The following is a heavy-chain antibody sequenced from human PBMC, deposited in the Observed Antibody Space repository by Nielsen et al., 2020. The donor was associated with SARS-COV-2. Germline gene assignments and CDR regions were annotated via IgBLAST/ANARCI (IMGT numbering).Heavy chain of an antibody. CDR2: ISSSSSYT. CDR1: GFTFSDYY. D-gene: IGHD1-1*01. Sequence: GESLKISCAASGFTFSDYYMSWIRQAPGKGLEWVSYISSSSSYTNYADSVKGRFTISRDNAKNSLYLQMNSLRAEDTAVYYCARAGQLELSWFDPWGQGTLVTVSS. CDR3: ARAGQLELSWFDP. V-gene: IGHV3-11*06. J-gene: IGHJ5*02.